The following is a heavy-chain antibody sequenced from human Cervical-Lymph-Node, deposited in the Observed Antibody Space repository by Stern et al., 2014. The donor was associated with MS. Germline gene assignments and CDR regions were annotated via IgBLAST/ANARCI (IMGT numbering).Heavy chain of an antibody. J-gene: IGHJ4*02. D-gene: IGHD3-10*02. CDR3: GSVFEF. CDR2: IDSAGSGT. V-gene: IGHV3-74*02. Sequence: EVQLVESGGGLVQPGESLRLSCAASGFIFSNYWMHWVRQVPGKGLVGVSRIDSAGSGTSYADSAKGRFTISRDNAKNMVYLQMNSLRTEDTAVYYCGSVFEFWGQGTLVTVSS. CDR1: GFIFSNYW.